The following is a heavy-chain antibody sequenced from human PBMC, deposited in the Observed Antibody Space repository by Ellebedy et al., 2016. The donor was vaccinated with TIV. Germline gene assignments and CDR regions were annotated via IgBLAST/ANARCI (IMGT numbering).Heavy chain of an antibody. V-gene: IGHV4-30-4*01. CDR1: GGSISSGDYY. Sequence: SETLSLXXFVSGGSISSGDYYWSWIRQPPGKGLEWIGSIYYSVSTSYNPSLKSRLSISIDTSKNQFPLNLSSVTAADTAVYYCARDNGIIGVTNEDNWFDPWGQGTLVTVSS. CDR2: IYYSVST. J-gene: IGHJ5*02. CDR3: ARDNGIIGVTNEDNWFDP. D-gene: IGHD2-21*02.